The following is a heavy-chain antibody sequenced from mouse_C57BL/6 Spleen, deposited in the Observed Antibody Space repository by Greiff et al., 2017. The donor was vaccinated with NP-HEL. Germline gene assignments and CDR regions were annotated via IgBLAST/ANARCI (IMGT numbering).Heavy chain of an antibody. CDR2: IDPETGGT. Sequence: QVQLQQSGAELVRPGASVTLSCKASGYTFTDYEMHWVKQTPVHGLEWIGAIDPETGGTAYNQKFKGKAILTADKSSSTAYMELRSLTSEDSAVYYCTREGYGNYFYAMDYWGQGTSVTVSS. V-gene: IGHV1-15*01. CDR1: GYTFTDYE. J-gene: IGHJ4*01. D-gene: IGHD2-1*01. CDR3: TREGYGNYFYAMDY.